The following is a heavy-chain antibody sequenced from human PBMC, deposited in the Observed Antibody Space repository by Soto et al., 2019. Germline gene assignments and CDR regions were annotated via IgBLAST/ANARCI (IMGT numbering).Heavy chain of an antibody. V-gene: IGHV1-24*01. CDR2: FDPEDGET. D-gene: IGHD1-20*01. Sequence: GASVKVSCKVSGYTLTELSMHWVRQAPGKGLEWMGGFDPEDGETIYAQKFQGRVTMTEDTSTDTAYMELSSLRSEDTAVYYCATDQDITGTDGWDYWGQGTLVTVSS. CDR3: ATDQDITGTDGWDY. J-gene: IGHJ4*02. CDR1: GYTLTELS.